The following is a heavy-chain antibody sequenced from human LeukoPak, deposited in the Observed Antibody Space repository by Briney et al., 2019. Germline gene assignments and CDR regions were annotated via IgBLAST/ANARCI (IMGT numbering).Heavy chain of an antibody. V-gene: IGHV3-30*04. J-gene: IGHJ4*02. Sequence: GGSLRLSCAASGFTFSSYAMHWVREAPGKGLEGVAVISYDGSNKYYADSVKGRFTISRDNSKNTLYLQMYSLRAEDTAVYYCAKDLYNWNDGLAYWGQGTLVTVSS. CDR3: AKDLYNWNDGLAY. CDR2: ISYDGSNK. CDR1: GFTFSSYA. D-gene: IGHD1-1*01.